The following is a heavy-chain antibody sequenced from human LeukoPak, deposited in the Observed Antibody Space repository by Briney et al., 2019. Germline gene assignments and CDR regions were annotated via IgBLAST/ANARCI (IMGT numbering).Heavy chain of an antibody. CDR2: IIPIFGTA. J-gene: IGHJ1*01. CDR1: GGTFSSYA. D-gene: IGHD2-2*01. V-gene: IGHV1-69*13. Sequence: SVKVSCKASGGTFSSYAISWVRQAPGQGLEWMGGIIPIFGTANYAQKFQGRVTITADESTSTAYMELSSLRSEDTAVYYCAKYRGPRAEYFQHWGQGTLVTVSS. CDR3: AKYRGPRAEYFQH.